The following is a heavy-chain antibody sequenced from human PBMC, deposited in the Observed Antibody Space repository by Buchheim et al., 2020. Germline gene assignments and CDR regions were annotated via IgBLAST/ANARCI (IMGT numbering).Heavy chain of an antibody. Sequence: QVQLVESGGGVVQPGRSLRLSCAASGFNFRSYGMHWVRQAPGKGLEWVAIIWNDGNNQYYADSMRGRFTISRDNSNNTLYLHMNSLRADDTAVYYCARYFPGPFDRWGQGTL. V-gene: IGHV3-33*01. D-gene: IGHD2-8*02. CDR2: IWNDGNNQ. J-gene: IGHJ4*02. CDR1: GFNFRSYG. CDR3: ARYFPGPFDR.